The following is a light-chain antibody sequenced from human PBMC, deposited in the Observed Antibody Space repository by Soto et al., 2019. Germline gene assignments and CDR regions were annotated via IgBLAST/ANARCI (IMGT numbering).Light chain of an antibody. CDR1: SSDVGDYNY. V-gene: IGLV2-14*03. CDR2: DVS. CDR3: SSDTSSSTLYV. J-gene: IGLJ1*01. Sequence: QSVLTQPASVSGSPGQSITISCTGTSSDVGDYNYVSWYQQHPGKAPKLMIYDVSSRPSGVSNRFSGSKSGNTASLTISGLQAEDEADYYCSSDTSSSTLYVFGTGTKLTVL.